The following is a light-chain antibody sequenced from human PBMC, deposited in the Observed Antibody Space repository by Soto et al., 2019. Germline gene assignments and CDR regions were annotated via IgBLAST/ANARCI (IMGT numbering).Light chain of an antibody. V-gene: IGKV1-33*01. CDR2: HAS. Sequence: DVQMTQSPASLSASVGDRVTITCQASQDITNFLNWYQHKPGKAPKLLIYHASNLEAGVPSRFSGSGSRTDFTFTISNLQPEDFATYYCQQYDILLTFGGGTKVEIK. CDR1: QDITNF. J-gene: IGKJ4*01. CDR3: QQYDILLT.